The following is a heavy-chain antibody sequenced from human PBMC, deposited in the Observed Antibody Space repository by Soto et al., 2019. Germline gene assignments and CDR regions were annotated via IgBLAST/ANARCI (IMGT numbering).Heavy chain of an antibody. V-gene: IGHV1-3*01. CDR2: INAGNGNT. D-gene: IGHD6-19*01. Sequence: QVQLVQSGAEVKKPGASVKVSCKASGYTFTSYAMHWVRQAPGQRLEWMGWINAGNGNTKYSQKFQGRVTITRDTSASTTYMELSSLRSEDTAVYYCARVVGIAVDDYWGQGTLVTVSS. J-gene: IGHJ4*02. CDR3: ARVVGIAVDDY. CDR1: GYTFTSYA.